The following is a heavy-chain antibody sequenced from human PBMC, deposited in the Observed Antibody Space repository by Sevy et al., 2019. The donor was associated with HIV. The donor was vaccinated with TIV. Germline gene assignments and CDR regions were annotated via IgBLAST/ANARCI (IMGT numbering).Heavy chain of an antibody. J-gene: IGHJ4*02. V-gene: IGHV1-2*06. D-gene: IGHD3-22*01. CDR3: ARDYNYYDSSGYYLQFDY. CDR2: INPNSGGT. CDR1: GYTFTGYY. Sequence: ASVKVSCKASGYTFTGYYMHWVRQAPGQGLEWMGRINPNSGGTNYAQKFQGRVTMTRDTSISTAYMELSRLSSDDTAVYYCARDYNYYDSSGYYLQFDYWGQGTLVTVSS.